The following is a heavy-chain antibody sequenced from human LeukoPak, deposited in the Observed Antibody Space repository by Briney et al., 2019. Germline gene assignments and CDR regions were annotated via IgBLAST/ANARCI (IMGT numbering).Heavy chain of an antibody. CDR1: GFTFSSYG. J-gene: IGHJ4*02. CDR3: AKDLEAVTMIVPY. CDR2: ISYDGSNK. D-gene: IGHD3-22*01. Sequence: GGSLRLSCAASGFTFSSYGMHWVRQAPGKGLEWVAVISYDGSNKYYADSVKGRFTISRDNSKSTLYLQMNSLRAEDTAVYYCAKDLEAVTMIVPYWGQGTLVTVSS. V-gene: IGHV3-30*18.